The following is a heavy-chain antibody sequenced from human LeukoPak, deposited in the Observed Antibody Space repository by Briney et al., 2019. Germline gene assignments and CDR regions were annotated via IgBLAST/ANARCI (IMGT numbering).Heavy chain of an antibody. J-gene: IGHJ4*02. CDR1: GFIFVDYA. V-gene: IGHV3-9*03. Sequence: GGSLRLSCAASGFIFVDYAMHWVRQAPGKGLEWVSGISWNSGRIGYADSVKGRFTISRDNAKNFLYLQMNSLRAEDMALYYCVKDASVMVRGIIAYYFDYWGQGTLVTVSS. D-gene: IGHD3-10*01. CDR2: ISWNSGRI. CDR3: VKDASVMVRGIIAYYFDY.